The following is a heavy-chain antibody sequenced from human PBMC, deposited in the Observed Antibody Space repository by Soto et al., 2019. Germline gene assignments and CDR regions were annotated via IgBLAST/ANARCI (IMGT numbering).Heavy chain of an antibody. CDR1: GFTFSSYW. CDR2: INSDGSST. CDR3: ARKKNYDTSGYYY. V-gene: IGHV3-74*01. Sequence: GGSLRLSCAASGFTFSSYWMHWVRQAPGKGLVWVSRINSDGSSTSYADSVKGRFTISRDNAKNTLYLQMNSLRVEDTAVYFCARKKNYDTSGYYYWGQGTQVTVSS. J-gene: IGHJ4*02. D-gene: IGHD3-22*01.